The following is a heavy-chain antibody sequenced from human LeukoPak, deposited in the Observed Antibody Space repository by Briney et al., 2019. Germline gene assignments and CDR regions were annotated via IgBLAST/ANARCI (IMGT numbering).Heavy chain of an antibody. CDR1: GGSISTRDYY. CDR3: ARVVYYYDVSGYSFDL. V-gene: IGHV4-39*01. CDR2: IYYTGST. Sequence: SETLSLTCTVSGGSISTRDYYWGWIRQPPGKGLEWIASIYYTGSTYYSPALRSRATMSVDTSKNQFSLELSAVTAADTAFYYCARVVYYYDVSGYSFDLWGRGTLVAVSS. J-gene: IGHJ2*01. D-gene: IGHD3-22*01.